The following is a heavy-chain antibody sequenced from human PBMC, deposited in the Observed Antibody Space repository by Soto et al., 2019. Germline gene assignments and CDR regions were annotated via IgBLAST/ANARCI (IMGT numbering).Heavy chain of an antibody. Sequence: SETLSLTCTVSGGSISSSSYYWGWIRQPPGKGLEWIGSIYYSGSTYYNPSLKSRVTISVDTSKNQFSLKLSSVTAADTAVYFCARHLRTTVTTGPDYWGQGTPVTVSS. D-gene: IGHD4-17*01. CDR3: ARHLRTTVTTGPDY. CDR2: IYYSGST. V-gene: IGHV4-39*01. J-gene: IGHJ4*02. CDR1: GGSISSSSYY.